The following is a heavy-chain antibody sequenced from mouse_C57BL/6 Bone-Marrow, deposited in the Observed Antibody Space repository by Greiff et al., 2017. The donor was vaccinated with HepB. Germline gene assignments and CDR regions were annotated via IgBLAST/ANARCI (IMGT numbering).Heavy chain of an antibody. CDR3: ARTYYDYDDDY. J-gene: IGHJ2*01. V-gene: IGHV3-6*01. D-gene: IGHD2-4*01. Sequence: DVKLQESGPGLVKPSQSLSLTCSVTGYSITSGYYWNWIRQFPGNKLDWRGYISYDGSNNYNPSLKHRISITRDTSKNQFFLKLNSVTTEDTATYYCARTYYDYDDDYWCQGTTLPVSS. CDR2: ISYDGSN. CDR1: GYSITSGYY.